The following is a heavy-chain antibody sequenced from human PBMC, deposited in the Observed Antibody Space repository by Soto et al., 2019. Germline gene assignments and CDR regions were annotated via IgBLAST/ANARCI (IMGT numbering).Heavy chain of an antibody. D-gene: IGHD3-16*01. V-gene: IGHV1-3*01. CDR2: INAGNGNT. CDR1: GYTFTDYS. CDR3: ARGLNVYYFDY. J-gene: IGHJ4*02. Sequence: ASVKVSCKASGYTFTDYSIHWVRQAPGQRLEWMGWINAGNGNTKYSQKFQGRVTITRDTSASTAYMELSSLRSEDTAVYYCARGLNVYYFDYWGQGTLVTSPQ.